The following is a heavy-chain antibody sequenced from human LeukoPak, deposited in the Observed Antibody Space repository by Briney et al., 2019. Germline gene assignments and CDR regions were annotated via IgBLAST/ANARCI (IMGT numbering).Heavy chain of an antibody. CDR3: AKDIGQWLVPNFDY. J-gene: IGHJ4*02. V-gene: IGHV3-30*18. CDR1: GFTFSSYG. CDR2: ISYDGSNK. D-gene: IGHD6-19*01. Sequence: PGGSLRLSCAASGFTFSSYGMHWVRQAPGKGLEWVAVISYDGSNKYYADSVKGRFTISRDNSKNTLYLQMNSLRAEDTAVYYCAKDIGQWLVPNFDYWGQGTLVTVSS.